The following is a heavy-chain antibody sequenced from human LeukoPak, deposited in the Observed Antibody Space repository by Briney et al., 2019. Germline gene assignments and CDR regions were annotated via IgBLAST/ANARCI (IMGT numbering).Heavy chain of an antibody. D-gene: IGHD5-24*01. Sequence: ASVKVSCKASGYTFTAYYMHWARQAPGQGLEWMGRINPNSGDTNYAQKFQGRVTITRDTSISTAYMELSRLRSDDTAVYYCARDKGRDGYTAFDYWGQGTLVTVSS. CDR3: ARDKGRDGYTAFDY. V-gene: IGHV1-2*06. CDR1: GYTFTAYY. J-gene: IGHJ4*02. CDR2: INPNSGDT.